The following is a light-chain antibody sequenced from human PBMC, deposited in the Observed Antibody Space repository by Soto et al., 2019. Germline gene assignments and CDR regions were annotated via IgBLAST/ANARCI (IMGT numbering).Light chain of an antibody. Sequence: QSVLTQPPSASGSPGQSVTISCTGTSSDVGGYNYVSWYQQHPGKAPKLMIYEVSKRPSGVPDRFSGSKSGNTASLTFSGLQAEDEADYYCSSYEGSNTFVFGTGTKVTVL. CDR3: SSYEGSNTFV. CDR2: EVS. J-gene: IGLJ1*01. CDR1: SSDVGGYNY. V-gene: IGLV2-8*01.